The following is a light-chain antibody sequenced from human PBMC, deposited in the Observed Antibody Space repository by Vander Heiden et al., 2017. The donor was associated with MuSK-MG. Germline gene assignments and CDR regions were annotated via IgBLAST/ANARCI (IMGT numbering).Light chain of an antibody. CDR3: AAWDDSLNVV. Sequence: QSVLSQPPSASGTPGHRVTISCSGSSSNIGSNPVNWYQQLPETAPKLLIYSNNQRPSGVPDRFSGSKSGTSASLAISGLQSEDEADYYCAAWDDSLNVVFGGGTKLTVL. V-gene: IGLV1-44*01. J-gene: IGLJ2*01. CDR2: SNN. CDR1: SSNIGSNP.